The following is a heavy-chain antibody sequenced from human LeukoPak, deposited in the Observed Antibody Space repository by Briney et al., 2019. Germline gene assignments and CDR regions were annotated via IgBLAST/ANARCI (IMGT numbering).Heavy chain of an antibody. CDR2: ISGSGGST. Sequence: GGSLRLSCAAPGFTFSSYAMRWVRQAPGKGLEWVSAISGSGGSTYYADSVKGRFTISRDNSKNTLYLQMNSLRAEDTAVYYCAKDGGAIAARPMDYWGQGTLVTVSS. CDR3: AKDGGAIAARPMDY. V-gene: IGHV3-23*01. CDR1: GFTFSSYA. D-gene: IGHD6-6*01. J-gene: IGHJ4*02.